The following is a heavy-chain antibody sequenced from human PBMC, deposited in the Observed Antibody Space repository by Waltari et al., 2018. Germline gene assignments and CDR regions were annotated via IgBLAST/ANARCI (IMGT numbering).Heavy chain of an antibody. CDR1: GGSISSGSYY. D-gene: IGHD2-2*02. CDR3: ARIPLYYYYMDV. V-gene: IGHV4-61*02. J-gene: IGHJ6*03. Sequence: QVQLQESGPGLVKPSQTLSLTCTVSGGSISSGSYYWSWIRQPAGKGLEWIGRIYTSGSTNYNPSIKSRVTISVDTSKNQFSLKLSSVTAADTAVYYCARIPLYYYYMDVWGKGTTVTVSS. CDR2: IYTSGST.